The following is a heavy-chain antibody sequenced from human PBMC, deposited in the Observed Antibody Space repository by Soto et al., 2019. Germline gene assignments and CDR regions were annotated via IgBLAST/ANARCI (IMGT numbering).Heavy chain of an antibody. D-gene: IGHD6-19*01. CDR2: IKTNTDGGTT. CDR3: TRVVLVAGYFYYGMDV. CDR1: GFTFSNVW. J-gene: IGHJ6*02. V-gene: IGHV3-15*07. Sequence: PGGSLRLSCAASGFTFSNVWMMWVRQAPGKGLEWVGRIKTNTDGGTTDYAAPVKGRFAISRDDSKSIAYLQMNSLETEDTAVYYCTRVVLVAGYFYYGMDVWGRGTTVTVSS.